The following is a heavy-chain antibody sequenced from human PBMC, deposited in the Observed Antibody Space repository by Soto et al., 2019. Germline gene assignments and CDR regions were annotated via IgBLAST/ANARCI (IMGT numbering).Heavy chain of an antibody. CDR3: AGRPPQGYCRGSSGSSNWSFDL. CDR1: GGSISSYY. D-gene: IGHD2-15*01. CDR2: IYYSGST. Sequence: QVQLQESGPGLVKPSETLSLTCTVSGGSISSYYWSWIRQPPGKGLEWIGYIYYSGSTNYNPTLRSRVAAPVYTSKDQFSLELCSVTAADTPVYYCAGRPPQGYCRGSSGSSNWSFDLWGRGTLVTVSS. V-gene: IGHV4-59*08. J-gene: IGHJ2*01.